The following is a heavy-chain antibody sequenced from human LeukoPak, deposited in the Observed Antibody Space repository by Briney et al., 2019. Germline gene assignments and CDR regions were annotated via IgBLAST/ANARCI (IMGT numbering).Heavy chain of an antibody. CDR2: IYYSGST. V-gene: IGHV4-59*01. J-gene: IGHJ5*02. Sequence: SETLSLTCTVSGGSISSYYWSWIRQPPGKGLEWIGYIYYSGSTNYNPSLKSRVTISVDTSKNQFSLKLSSVTAADTAVYYCARDLAVGEGSNWFDPWGQGTPVTGSS. CDR3: ARDLAVGEGSNWFDP. CDR1: GGSISSYY. D-gene: IGHD6-19*01.